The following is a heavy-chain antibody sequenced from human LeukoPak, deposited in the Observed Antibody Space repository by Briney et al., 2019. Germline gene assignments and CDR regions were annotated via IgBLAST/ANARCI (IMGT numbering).Heavy chain of an antibody. CDR1: GYTFTSYG. Sequence: APVKVSCKASGYTFTSYGISWVRQAPGQGLEWMGWISAYNGNTNYEQKLQGRVTMTTDTSTSTAYMELRSLRSDDTAAYYCARGYCSGGSCYGGHWFDPWGQGTLVTVSS. J-gene: IGHJ5*02. D-gene: IGHD2-15*01. CDR2: ISAYNGNT. V-gene: IGHV1-18*01. CDR3: ARGYCSGGSCYGGHWFDP.